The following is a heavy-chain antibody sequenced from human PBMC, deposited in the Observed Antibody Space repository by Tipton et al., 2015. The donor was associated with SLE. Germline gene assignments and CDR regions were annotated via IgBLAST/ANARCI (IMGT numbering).Heavy chain of an antibody. V-gene: IGHV4-59*01. CDR2: IYYSGST. CDR1: GCSISSYY. J-gene: IGHJ2*01. CDR3: ARGRVPDWFFDL. Sequence: TLSLTCTVSGCSISSYYWSWIRQPPGKGLEWIGYIYYSGSTNYNPSLKSRVTISVDTSKNQFSLKLSSVTAADTAVYYCARGRVPDWFFDLWGRGTLVTVSS. D-gene: IGHD3-3*01.